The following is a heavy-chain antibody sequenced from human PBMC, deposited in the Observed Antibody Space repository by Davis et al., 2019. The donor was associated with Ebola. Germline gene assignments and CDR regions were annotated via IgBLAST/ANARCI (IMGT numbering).Heavy chain of an antibody. CDR3: ASLYNYYYMDV. Sequence: GESPKISCAASGFTFSTYWMTWVRQAPGKGLEWVANIKEDGSEKYYVDSVKGRFTISRDNYKNIVYLQMNTLRAEDTAVYYCASLYNYYYMDVWGKGTTVTVSS. CDR2: IKEDGSEK. J-gene: IGHJ6*03. CDR1: GFTFSTYW. V-gene: IGHV3-7*03. D-gene: IGHD3-10*01.